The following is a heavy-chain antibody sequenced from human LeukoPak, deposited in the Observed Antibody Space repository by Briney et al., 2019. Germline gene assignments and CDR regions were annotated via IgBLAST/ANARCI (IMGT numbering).Heavy chain of an antibody. Sequence: GGSLRLSCAASGFTVSSNYISWVRQAPGKGLEWVSVIYSGGSTYYADSVKGRFTISRDNSKNTLYLQMNSLRAEDTAVYYCARGFHSGYDFDYWGQGTLVTVSS. CDR3: ARGFHSGYDFDY. J-gene: IGHJ4*02. CDR1: GFTVSSNY. V-gene: IGHV3-53*01. CDR2: IYSGGST. D-gene: IGHD5-12*01.